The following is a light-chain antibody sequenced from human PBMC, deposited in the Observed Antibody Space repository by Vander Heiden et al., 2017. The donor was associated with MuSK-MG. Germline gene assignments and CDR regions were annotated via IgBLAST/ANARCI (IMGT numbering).Light chain of an antibody. V-gene: IGKV3-20*01. Sequence: EIVLTQSPGTLSLSPGERATLSCRASQSVGSSYLAWYQQKPGQAPRLLIYGSSNRAPGIPDRFSGSGSGTDFTLTISRLEPEDFAVYYCQQDVGSRQSFGQGTRLGIK. J-gene: IGKJ5*01. CDR1: QSVGSSY. CDR2: GSS. CDR3: QQDVGSRQS.